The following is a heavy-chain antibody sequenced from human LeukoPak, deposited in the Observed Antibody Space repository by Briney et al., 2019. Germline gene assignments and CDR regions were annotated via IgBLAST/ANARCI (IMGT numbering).Heavy chain of an antibody. D-gene: IGHD3-10*01. CDR3: ATGSRITMLQGDY. Sequence: GGSLRLSCAASGFTFGDYSMNWVRQAPGKGLEWVSSISSGSTYIYYADSVKGRFTISRDNAKNSLYLQMNSLRAEDTAVYYCATGSRITMLQGDYWGQGALVTVSS. CDR2: ISSGSTYI. CDR1: GFTFGDYS. J-gene: IGHJ4*02. V-gene: IGHV3-21*01.